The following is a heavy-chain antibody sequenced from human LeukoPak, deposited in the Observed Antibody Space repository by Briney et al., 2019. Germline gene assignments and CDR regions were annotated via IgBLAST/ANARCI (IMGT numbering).Heavy chain of an antibody. CDR2: INSDGSEK. D-gene: IGHD3-10*01. Sequence: GGSLRLSCAASGFSFKDYWMSWVRQAPGKGLEWAAIINSDGSEKYYVDSVKGRFTISRDNAKNSLYLQMNSLRAEDTAVYYCARPRGDVWGQGTTGT. J-gene: IGHJ6*02. CDR1: GFSFKDYW. V-gene: IGHV3-7*04. CDR3: ARPRGDV.